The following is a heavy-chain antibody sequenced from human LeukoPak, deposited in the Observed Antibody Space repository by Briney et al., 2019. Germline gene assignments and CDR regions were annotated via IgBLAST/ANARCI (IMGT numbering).Heavy chain of an antibody. CDR1: GSIFTSYW. J-gene: IGHJ4*02. D-gene: IGHD2-2*01. CDR3: ARHWASSTSCYGDY. Sequence: GESLKISCKGSGSIFTSYWIGWGRQLPGKGLEWMGIIYPGDSDTRYPPSFQGQVTISADNSISTAYLQWSSLKASDTAMYYCARHWASSTSCYGDYWGQGTLVTVSS. V-gene: IGHV5-51*01. CDR2: IYPGDSDT.